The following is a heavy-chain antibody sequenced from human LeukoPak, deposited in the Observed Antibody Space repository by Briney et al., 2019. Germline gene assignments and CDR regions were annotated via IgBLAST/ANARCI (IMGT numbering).Heavy chain of an antibody. D-gene: IGHD1-26*01. Sequence: ASVKVSCKASGYTFTGYYMHWVRQAPGRGLEWMGWINPNSGGTNSAQKFQGRATMTRDTSTSTAYLELRSLRSDDTAVYYCARGDSNGSYYFWGQGTLVTVSS. V-gene: IGHV1-2*02. CDR2: INPNSGGT. J-gene: IGHJ4*02. CDR3: ARGDSNGSYYF. CDR1: GYTFTGYY.